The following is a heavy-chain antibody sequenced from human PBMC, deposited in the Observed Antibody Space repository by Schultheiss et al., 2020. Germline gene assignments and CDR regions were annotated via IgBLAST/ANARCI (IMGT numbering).Heavy chain of an antibody. D-gene: IGHD5-24*01. CDR3: ASTVEMATSLCV. Sequence: GGSLRLSCAASGFTFSSYGMHWVRQAPGKGLEWVAVIWYDGSNKYYADSVKGRFTISRDNSKNTLYLQMNSLRAEDTAVYYCASTVEMATSLCVWGQGTLVTVSS. V-gene: IGHV3-33*08. CDR2: IWYDGSNK. CDR1: GFTFSSYG. J-gene: IGHJ4*02.